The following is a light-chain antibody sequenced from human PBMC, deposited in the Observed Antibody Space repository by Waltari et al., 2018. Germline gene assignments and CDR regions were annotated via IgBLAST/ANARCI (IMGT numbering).Light chain of an antibody. CDR1: SLRGYY. CDR3: YSRDSSGDHLRV. CDR2: GKN. V-gene: IGLV3-19*01. J-gene: IGLJ1*01. Sequence: SSELTQDPTVSVALGQTVRITCQGDSLRGYYASWDQQKPGQAPVLVIYGKNNRPSGIPDRFSGSSSGNTASLTITGAQAEDEAEYYCYSRDSSGDHLRVFGAGTKVTVL.